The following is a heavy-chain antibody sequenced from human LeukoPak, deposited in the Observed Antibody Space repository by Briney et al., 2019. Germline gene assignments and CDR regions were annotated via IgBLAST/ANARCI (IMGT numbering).Heavy chain of an antibody. D-gene: IGHD2/OR15-2a*01. CDR3: AREPFTTNWFDP. CDR2: ISAYNGNT. CDR1: GYIFTSYG. V-gene: IGHV1-18*01. Sequence: ASVKVSCKASGYIFTSYGISWVRQAPGQGLEWMGWISAYNGNTNYAQKLQGRVTMTTDTSTTTAYMELRSLRSDDTAVYYCAREPFTTNWFDPWGQGTLVTVSS. J-gene: IGHJ5*02.